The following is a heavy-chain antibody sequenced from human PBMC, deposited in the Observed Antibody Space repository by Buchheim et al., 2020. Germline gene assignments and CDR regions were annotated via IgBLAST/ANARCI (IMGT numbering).Heavy chain of an antibody. D-gene: IGHD3-3*01. CDR3: ARDRYDFWSGYPPGMGMDV. Sequence: QVQLQESGPGLVKPSETLSLTCTVSGGSISSYYWSWIRQPPGKGLEWIGYIYYSGSTNYNPSPKSRVPISVDTSKNQFSLKLSSVTAADTAVYYCARDRYDFWSGYPPGMGMDVWGQGTT. CDR1: GGSISSYY. V-gene: IGHV4-59*01. CDR2: IYYSGST. J-gene: IGHJ6*02.